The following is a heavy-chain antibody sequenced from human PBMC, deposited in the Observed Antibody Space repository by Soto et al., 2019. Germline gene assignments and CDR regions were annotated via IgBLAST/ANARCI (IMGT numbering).Heavy chain of an antibody. CDR1: GGSITNYY. CDR2: INYDGYS. Sequence: QVQLQESGPGLVKPSETLSLTCTVSGGSITNYYCSWFRQPPGQGLEWIGYINYDGYSAYNLSLKRRVTLSRDASKAQFSLMLESVAAPDTAVYYCARHGFGPLHGLVDVWGPGTTVIVSS. CDR3: ARHGFGPLHGLVDV. D-gene: IGHD3-10*01. J-gene: IGHJ6*02. V-gene: IGHV4-59*08.